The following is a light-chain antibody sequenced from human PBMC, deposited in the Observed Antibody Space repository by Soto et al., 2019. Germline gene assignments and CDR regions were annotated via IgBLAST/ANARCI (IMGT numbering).Light chain of an antibody. CDR2: GGS. CDR3: CSFKSGETHYV. J-gene: IGLJ1*01. CDR1: SSDVGSFNY. V-gene: IGLV2-14*01. Sequence: QSVLTQPVSVSGSPGQSITISCTGTSSDVGSFNYVSWYQHSPGKAPKLMIYGGSYRPSGVSNRFSGSKSGNTASLTISGLQTEDEADYYCCSFKSGETHYVFGTGTKLTVL.